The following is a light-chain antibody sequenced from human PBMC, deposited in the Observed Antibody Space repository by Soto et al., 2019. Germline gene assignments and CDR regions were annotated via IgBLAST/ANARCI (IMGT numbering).Light chain of an antibody. CDR2: ATS. Sequence: DIQMTQSPSSLSASLGDRVTITCRASQNIDNYLNWYQHKPGKAPKLLIYATSTLQSGVPSRFSGSRSGTEFTLTISSLQPEDIATYYCQKFNNYPLTFGPGTKVDIK. CDR1: QNIDNY. V-gene: IGKV1-9*01. CDR3: QKFNNYPLT. J-gene: IGKJ3*01.